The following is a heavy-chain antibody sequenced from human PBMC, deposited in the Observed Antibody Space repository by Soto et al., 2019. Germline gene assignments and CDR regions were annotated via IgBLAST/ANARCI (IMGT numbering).Heavy chain of an antibody. CDR2: INHSGST. CDR3: ARKRVYYGSGSSGYYFDY. D-gene: IGHD3-10*01. V-gene: IGHV4-34*01. Sequence: QVQLQQWGAGLLKPSETLSLTCAVYGGSFSGYYWSWIRQPPGKGLEWIGEINHSGSTNYNPSLKSRVNISVDTSKNQFSLKLSSVTAADTAVYYCARKRVYYGSGSSGYYFDYWGQGTLVTVSS. CDR1: GGSFSGYY. J-gene: IGHJ4*02.